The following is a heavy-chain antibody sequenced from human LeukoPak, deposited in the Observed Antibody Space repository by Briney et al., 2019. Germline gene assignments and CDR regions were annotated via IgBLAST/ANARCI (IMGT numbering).Heavy chain of an antibody. Sequence: PGGSLRLSCAASGFTFSNAWMSWVRQAPGKGLEWVSYISSSSSTIYYADSVKGRFTISRDNAKNSLYLQMNSLRAEDTAVYYCARETAVAGSDAFDIWGQGTMVTVSS. CDR1: GFTFSNAW. J-gene: IGHJ3*02. CDR2: ISSSSSTI. V-gene: IGHV3-48*04. D-gene: IGHD6-19*01. CDR3: ARETAVAGSDAFDI.